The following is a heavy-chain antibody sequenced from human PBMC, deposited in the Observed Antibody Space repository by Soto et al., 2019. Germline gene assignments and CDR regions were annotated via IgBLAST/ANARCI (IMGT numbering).Heavy chain of an antibody. CDR3: AKDLPPIAAAGAAVDY. V-gene: IGHV3-30*18. D-gene: IGHD6-13*01. J-gene: IGHJ4*02. Sequence: PGGSLRLSCAASGLTFSSYGMHWVRQAPGKGLEWVAVISYDGSNKYYADSVKGRFTISRDNSKNTLYLQMNSLRAEDTAVYYCAKDLPPIAAAGAAVDYWGQGTLVTVS. CDR2: ISYDGSNK. CDR1: GLTFSSYG.